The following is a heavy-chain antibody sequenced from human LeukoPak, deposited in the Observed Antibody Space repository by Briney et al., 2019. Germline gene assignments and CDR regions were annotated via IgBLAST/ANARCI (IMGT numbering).Heavy chain of an antibody. CDR2: IYYSGST. CDR1: GGSISSYY. CDR3: ARVRGGYDSEYYYYYMDV. V-gene: IGHV4-59*01. J-gene: IGHJ6*03. Sequence: PSETPSLTCTVSGGSISSYYWSWIRQPPGKGLEWIGYIYYSGSTNYNPSLKSRVTISVDTSKNQFSLKLSSVTAADTAVYYCARVRGGYDSEYYYYYMDVWGKGTTVTVSS. D-gene: IGHD5-12*01.